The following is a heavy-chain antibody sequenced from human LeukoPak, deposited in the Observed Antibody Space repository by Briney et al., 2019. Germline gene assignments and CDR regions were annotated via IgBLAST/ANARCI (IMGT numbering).Heavy chain of an antibody. D-gene: IGHD4-17*01. CDR1: GGSFSGYY. CDR3: ARGGLIYDYGDLYYFDY. CDR2: INHSGST. J-gene: IGHJ4*02. Sequence: SETLSLTCAVYGGSFSGYYWSWIRQPPGKGLEWIGEINHSGSTNYNLSLKSRVTISVDTSKNQFSLKLSSVTAADTAVYYCARGGLIYDYGDLYYFDYWGQGTLVTVSS. V-gene: IGHV4-34*01.